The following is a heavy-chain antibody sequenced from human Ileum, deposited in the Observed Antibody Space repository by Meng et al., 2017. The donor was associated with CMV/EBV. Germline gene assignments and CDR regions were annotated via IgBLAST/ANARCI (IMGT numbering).Heavy chain of an antibody. D-gene: IGHD6-13*01. CDR2: FGPEDGET. J-gene: IGHJ4*02. V-gene: IGHV1-24*01. CDR3: VLAAAGTGAFDY. Sequence: SCKVSGYTLIELSRHWVRQAPGKGLEWMGGFGPEDGETIYAQKFQGRVTMTEDTSTDTAYMELSSLRSEDTAVYYCVLAAAGTGAFDYWGQGTLVTVSS. CDR1: GYTLIELS.